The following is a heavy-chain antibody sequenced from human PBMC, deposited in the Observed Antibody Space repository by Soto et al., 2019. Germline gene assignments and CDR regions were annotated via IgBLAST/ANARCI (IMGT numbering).Heavy chain of an antibody. Sequence: SQTLSLTCAISGDSVSSNSAAWNWIRQSPSRGLEWLGRTYYRFKWYNDYAVSVKSRITINPDTSKNQFSLQLNSVTPEDTAVYYCARELLWFGELLSNAMFDYWGQGTLVTVSS. CDR3: ARELLWFGELLSNAMFDY. CDR2: TYYRFKWYN. D-gene: IGHD3-10*01. J-gene: IGHJ4*02. CDR1: GDSVSSNSAA. V-gene: IGHV6-1*01.